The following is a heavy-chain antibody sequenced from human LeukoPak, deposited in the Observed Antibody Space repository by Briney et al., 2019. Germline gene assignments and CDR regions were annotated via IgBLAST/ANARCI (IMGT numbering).Heavy chain of an antibody. CDR2: IYYSGST. J-gene: IGHJ4*02. D-gene: IGHD3-9*01. CDR1: GGSISSSNYY. Sequence: PSETLSLTCTVSGGSISSSNYYWGWIRQPPGKGLEWIGSIYYSGSTYYNPSLKSRVTISVDTSKNQFSLKLSSVTAADTAVYYCARGQGARKAILTGRIDYWGQGTLVTVSS. CDR3: ARGQGARKAILTGRIDY. V-gene: IGHV4-39*07.